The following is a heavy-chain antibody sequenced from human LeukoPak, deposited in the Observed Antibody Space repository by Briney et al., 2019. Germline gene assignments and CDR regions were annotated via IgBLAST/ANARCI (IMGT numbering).Heavy chain of an antibody. D-gene: IGHD3-22*01. CDR1: GFTFSSYE. V-gene: IGHV3-48*03. CDR2: IGSSGSSM. Sequence: PGGSLRLSCAASGFTFSSYEMNWVRQAPGKGLEWVSYIGSSGSSMCADSVKGRFTISRDNAKNSLYLQMNSLRVEDTAVYYCASGGSGYFYEDRGQGTLVTVSS. J-gene: IGHJ4*02. CDR3: ASGGSGYFYED.